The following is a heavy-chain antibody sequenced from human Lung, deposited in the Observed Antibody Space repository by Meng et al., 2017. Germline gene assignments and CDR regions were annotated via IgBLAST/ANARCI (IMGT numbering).Heavy chain of an antibody. CDR1: GGAISSSNW. CDR3: ARGLGEAVVPRTMFDY. CDR2: IYHSGGT. Sequence: QLPAAGPGLGKPSGALPLTCGVSGGAISSSNWWSWVRQPPGKGLEWIGEIYHSGGTKYNPSLKSRVTISVDKSKNQFSLKLSSVTAADTAVYYCARGLGEAVVPRTMFDYWGQGTLVTVSS. V-gene: IGHV4-4*02. J-gene: IGHJ4*02. D-gene: IGHD2-2*01.